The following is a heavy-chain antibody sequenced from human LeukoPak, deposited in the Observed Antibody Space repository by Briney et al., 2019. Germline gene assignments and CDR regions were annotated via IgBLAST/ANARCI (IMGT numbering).Heavy chain of an antibody. V-gene: IGHV1-18*01. Sequence: ASVKVSCKASGYTFTSYGISWVRQAPGQGLEWMGWINAYNGNTNYAQKVQGRVAMTTDTSTSTAYMDLTSLRSDDTAVYYCARDSGSGNNDYWGQGTLVTVSS. D-gene: IGHD1-26*01. CDR1: GYTFTSYG. J-gene: IGHJ4*02. CDR2: INAYNGNT. CDR3: ARDSGSGNNDY.